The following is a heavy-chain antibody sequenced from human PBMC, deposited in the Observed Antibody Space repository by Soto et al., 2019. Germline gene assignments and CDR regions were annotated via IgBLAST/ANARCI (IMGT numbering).Heavy chain of an antibody. CDR1: GGSISSGDYY. D-gene: IGHD3-22*01. CDR2: IYSSGST. Sequence: QVQLQESGPGLVKPSQTLSLTCTVSGGSISSGDYYWSWIRHHPGKGLEWIVYIYSSGSTYFNPSLRSRVTISADTSNNQFSLRLSSVTAADTAVYYCVRDYDYDTSRNDAFDIWGQGTMVTVSS. J-gene: IGHJ3*02. V-gene: IGHV4-31*03. CDR3: VRDYDYDTSRNDAFDI.